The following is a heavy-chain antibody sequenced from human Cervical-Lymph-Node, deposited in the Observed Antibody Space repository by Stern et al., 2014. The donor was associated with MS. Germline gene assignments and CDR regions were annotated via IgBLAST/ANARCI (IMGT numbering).Heavy chain of an antibody. D-gene: IGHD6-13*01. CDR3: ARMMQHLAGDAFDI. Sequence: QITLKESGPVLVKPTETLTLTCTVSGFSLSHVRMGVSWIRQPPGKALEWLAHIFSDDEKSYTPSLNGRLTISKDISKSQVTLTMTHMDPADTATYYCARMMQHLAGDAFDIWGQGTMVSVSS. J-gene: IGHJ3*02. CDR2: IFSDDEK. V-gene: IGHV2-26*01. CDR1: GFSLSHVRMG.